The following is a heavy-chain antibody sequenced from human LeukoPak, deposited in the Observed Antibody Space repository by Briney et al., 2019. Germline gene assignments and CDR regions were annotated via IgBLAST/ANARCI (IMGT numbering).Heavy chain of an antibody. Sequence: PSENLSLTCTVSGGSISSGDYYWSWIRQPPGKGLQWIGYIYYSGSTYYNPSLKSRVTISVDTSKNQFSLKLSSVTAADTAVYYCARVGDGDYYFDYWGQGTLVTVSS. CDR2: IYYSGST. J-gene: IGHJ4*02. CDR3: ARVGDGDYYFDY. V-gene: IGHV4-30-4*01. D-gene: IGHD4-17*01. CDR1: GGSISSGDYY.